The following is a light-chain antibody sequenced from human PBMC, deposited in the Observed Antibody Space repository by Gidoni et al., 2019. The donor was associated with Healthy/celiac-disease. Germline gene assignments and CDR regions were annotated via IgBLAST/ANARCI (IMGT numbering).Light chain of an antibody. CDR3: QQNGSSSWT. Sequence: EIVLTQSPGTLSLSPRERATLSCRASESVSSSYLAWYQQKPGQAPRLLIYGASSRATVFTLTSSRQEPEDFAVYYCQQNGSSSWTFGQGTKVEIK. CDR2: GAS. CDR1: ESVSSSY. J-gene: IGKJ1*01. V-gene: IGKV3-20*01.